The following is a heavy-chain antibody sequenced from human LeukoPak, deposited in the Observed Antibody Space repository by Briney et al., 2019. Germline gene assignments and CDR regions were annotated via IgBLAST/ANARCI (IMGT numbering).Heavy chain of an antibody. CDR3: ARDLYSGPNTDY. J-gene: IGHJ4*02. D-gene: IGHD5-18*01. CDR1: GFSFSNYW. Sequence: PGGSLRLSCAASGFSFSNYWMNWVRQAPGKGLEWVANIKKDGSEKNYVDSVKGRFTISRDNAKNSLHLQMNSLRAEDTAVYYCARDLYSGPNTDYWGQGTLVTVSS. V-gene: IGHV3-7*01. CDR2: IKKDGSEK.